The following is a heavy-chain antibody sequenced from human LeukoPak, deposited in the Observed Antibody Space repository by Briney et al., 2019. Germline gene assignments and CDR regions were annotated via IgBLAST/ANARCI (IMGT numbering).Heavy chain of an antibody. J-gene: IGHJ4*02. D-gene: IGHD6-19*01. CDR2: ISGSGGSK. CDR3: AKVLGVAVAGTVDY. CDR1: GFTFSSYA. Sequence: PGGSLRLSCADSGFTFSSYAMRWVRQAPGKVLEWVSAISGSGGSKYYADSVKGRFTISRDNSKNTLYLQMNSLRAEDTAVYYCAKVLGVAVAGTVDYWGQGTLVTVSS. V-gene: IGHV3-23*01.